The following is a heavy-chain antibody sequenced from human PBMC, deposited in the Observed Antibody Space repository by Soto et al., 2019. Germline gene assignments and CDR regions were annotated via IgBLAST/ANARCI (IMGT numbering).Heavy chain of an antibody. Sequence: SETLSLTCTVSGGSISSSDYYWGWIRQPPGKGLESIGSIYYSGTTFYNPSLKSRVTISVDKSKNQFSLKLTSVTAADTAVYFCARQSSTSLASRYFDFWGQGTLVTVSS. D-gene: IGHD3-3*01. J-gene: IGHJ4*02. CDR2: IYYSGTT. V-gene: IGHV4-39*01. CDR1: GGSISSSDYY. CDR3: ARQSSTSLASRYFDF.